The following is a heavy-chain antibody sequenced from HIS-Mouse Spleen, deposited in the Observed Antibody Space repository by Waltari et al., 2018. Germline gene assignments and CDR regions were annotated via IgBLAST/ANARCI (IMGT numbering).Heavy chain of an antibody. CDR2: IYYSGST. Sequence: QLHLQESGPGLVQPSETLSLTRTVSGGSIGSCRYTRGWIRHPPGKGLEWIGSIYYSGSTYYTPSLKSRVTISVDTSKNQFSLKLSSVTAADTAVYYCAREIPYSSSWYDWYFDLWGRGTLVTVSS. V-gene: IGHV4-39*07. CDR1: GGSIGSCRYT. CDR3: AREIPYSSSWYDWYFDL. J-gene: IGHJ2*01. D-gene: IGHD6-13*01.